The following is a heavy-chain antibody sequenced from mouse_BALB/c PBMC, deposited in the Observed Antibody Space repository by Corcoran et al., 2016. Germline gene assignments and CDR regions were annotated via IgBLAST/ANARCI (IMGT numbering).Heavy chain of an antibody. J-gene: IGHJ4*01. CDR1: GYTFTSYV. CDR2: INPYNDGT. Sequence: EVQLQQSGPELVKPGASVKMSCKASGYTFTSYVMHWVKQKTGQGLEWIGYINPYNDGTKYNEKFKGKAPLTSDKSASTANMELSSLTSEDSAGEYCARLYPGIAMDYWGQGTAVTVSS. V-gene: IGHV1S136*01. D-gene: IGHD2-12*01. CDR3: ARLYPGIAMDY.